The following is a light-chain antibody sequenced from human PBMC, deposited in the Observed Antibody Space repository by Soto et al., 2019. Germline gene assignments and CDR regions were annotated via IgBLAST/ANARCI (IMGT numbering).Light chain of an antibody. CDR3: QKYNSAPYT. CDR2: AAS. V-gene: IGKV1-27*01. J-gene: IGKJ2*01. CDR1: QGISNY. Sequence: DIQMTQSPSSLSASVGYIVTITCRASQGISNYLAWYQQKPGKVPKLLIYAASTLQSVVPSRLSGSGSGTDFTLTISSLQPEDIATYYCQKYNSAPYTFGQGTKLEIK.